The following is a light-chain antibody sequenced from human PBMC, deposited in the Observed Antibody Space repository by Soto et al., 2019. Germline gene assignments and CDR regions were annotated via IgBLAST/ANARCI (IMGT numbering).Light chain of an antibody. CDR1: SRY. CDR2: GAS. CDR3: QQSYRTPLT. J-gene: IGKJ4*01. Sequence: SRYLNWYQQKPGKAPKLLIYGASNLQSGVPSGFSGSGSGTDFTLTISSLQPEDFATYYCQQSYRTPLTFGGGTKVDIK. V-gene: IGKV1-39*01.